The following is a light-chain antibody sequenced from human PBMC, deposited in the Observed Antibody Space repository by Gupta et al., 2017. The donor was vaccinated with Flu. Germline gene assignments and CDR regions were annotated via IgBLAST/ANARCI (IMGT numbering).Light chain of an antibody. CDR2: KGS. CDR3: QQYSTDSWT. Sequence: GDRVTITCRARQSLSNWLAWYQQKPGKAPTLLIYKGSVLESGVPSRFSGSGSGTEFTLTITTLQPEDFAIYYCQQYSTDSWTFGQGTKVEI. CDR1: QSLSNW. V-gene: IGKV1-5*03. J-gene: IGKJ1*01.